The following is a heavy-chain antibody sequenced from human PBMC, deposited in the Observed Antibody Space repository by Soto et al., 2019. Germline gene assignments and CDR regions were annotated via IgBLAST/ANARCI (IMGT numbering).Heavy chain of an antibody. CDR3: ARIGVAARGYFDY. D-gene: IGHD6-6*01. CDR2: ISSSSSTI. Sequence: EVQLVESGGGLVQPGGSLRLSCEASGFTFSSYSLTWVPKAPGRGLEWVSYISSSSSTIYYEDSVKGRFTISRDNAKNSLYLQMNSLRDEDTAVYYCARIGVAARGYFDYWGQGTLVTVSS. V-gene: IGHV3-48*02. CDR1: GFTFSSYS. J-gene: IGHJ4*02.